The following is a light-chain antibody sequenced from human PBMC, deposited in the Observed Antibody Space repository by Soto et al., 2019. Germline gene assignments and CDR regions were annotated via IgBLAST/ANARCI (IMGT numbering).Light chain of an antibody. CDR2: GAS. CDR1: QSITRN. V-gene: IGKV3-15*01. CDR3: QQYNNWPMWT. Sequence: ERVMTQSPANQSMSLWERATLSCRASQSITRNLAWYQQSPGQAPRLLIYGASTRATGIPARFSGSGSGTEFTLTINSLQSEDFAVYYCQQYNNWPMWTFGQGTKVDIK. J-gene: IGKJ1*01.